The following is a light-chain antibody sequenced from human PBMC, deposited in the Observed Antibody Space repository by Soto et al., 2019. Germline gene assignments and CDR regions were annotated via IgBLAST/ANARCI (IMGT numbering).Light chain of an antibody. Sequence: QSALTQPASVSGSPVQSITISCTCTSSDVGGYNYVSCYQQHPGKAPKLMIYDVSTRSSGVSNRFSGSKSGKTASLTISGLQAEDAADYYCSSYTSRSTGVFGTGTKLTVL. CDR3: SSYTSRSTGV. V-gene: IGLV2-14*01. CDR2: DVS. J-gene: IGLJ1*01. CDR1: SSDVGGYNY.